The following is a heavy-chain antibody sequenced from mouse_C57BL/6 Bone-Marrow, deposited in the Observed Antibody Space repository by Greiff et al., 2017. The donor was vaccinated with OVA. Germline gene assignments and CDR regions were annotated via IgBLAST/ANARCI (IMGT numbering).Heavy chain of an antibody. CDR3: AREGYYYGSSPYWGFDV. Sequence: EVKLVESGPGLVKPSQTVFLTCTVTGISITTGNYRWSWIRQFPGHKLEWIGYIYYSGTITYNPSLTSRTTITRDTPKNQFFLEMNSLTAEDTATYYCAREGYYYGSSPYWGFDVWGTGTTVTVSS. CDR1: GISITTGNYR. V-gene: IGHV3-5*01. CDR2: IYYSGTI. J-gene: IGHJ1*03. D-gene: IGHD1-1*01.